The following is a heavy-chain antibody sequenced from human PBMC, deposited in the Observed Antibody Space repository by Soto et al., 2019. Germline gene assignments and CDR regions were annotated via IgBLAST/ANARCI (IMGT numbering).Heavy chain of an antibody. D-gene: IGHD3-3*01. CDR1: GYTFTSYG. CDR3: ARVQRGTYYDFWSGYYPSFDY. J-gene: IGHJ4*02. V-gene: IGHV1-18*01. CDR2: ISAYNGNT. Sequence: QVQLVQSGAEVKKPGASVKVSCKASGYTFTSYGISWVRQAPGQGLEWVGWISAYNGNTNYAQKLQGRGTMTTDTSTSTAYMELRSLRSDDTAVYYCARVQRGTYYDFWSGYYPSFDYWGQGTLVTVSS.